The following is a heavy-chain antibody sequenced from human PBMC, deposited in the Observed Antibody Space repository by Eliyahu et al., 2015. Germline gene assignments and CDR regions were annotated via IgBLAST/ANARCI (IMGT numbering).Heavy chain of an antibody. J-gene: IGHJ4*02. Sequence: QVQMVQSGAAMRKPGASVKVSCKTSGYXFIXYYIHWVRQAPGQGLEWMGWMDPYNGDTLFQQKFQGRVTMTGDTSSSTAFMELNGLKSDDTAVYYCHLHHSSEKGVSGPNFDFWGQGTPVTVSS. CDR3: HLHHSSEKGVSGPNFDF. V-gene: IGHV1-2*02. CDR1: GYXFIXYY. CDR2: MDPYNGDT. D-gene: IGHD3-10*01.